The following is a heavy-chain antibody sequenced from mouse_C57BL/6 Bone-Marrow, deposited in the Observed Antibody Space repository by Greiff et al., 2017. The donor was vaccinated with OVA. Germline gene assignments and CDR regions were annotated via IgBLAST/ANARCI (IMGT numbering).Heavy chain of an antibody. Sequence: VQLKESGGGLVQPGGSLKLSCAASGFTFSDYGMAWVRQAPRKGPEWVAFISNLAYSIYYADTVTGRFTISRENAKNTLYLEMSSLRSEDTAMYYCARRPTPYAMDYWGQGTSVTVSS. J-gene: IGHJ4*01. CDR2: ISNLAYSI. V-gene: IGHV5-15*01. CDR1: GFTFSDYG. CDR3: ARRPTPYAMDY.